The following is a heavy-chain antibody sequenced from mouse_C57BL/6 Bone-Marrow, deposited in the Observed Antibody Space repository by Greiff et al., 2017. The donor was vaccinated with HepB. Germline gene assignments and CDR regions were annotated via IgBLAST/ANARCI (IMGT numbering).Heavy chain of an antibody. D-gene: IGHD2-3*01. V-gene: IGHV14-4*01. CDR3: TTDDGYYDWYFDV. CDR2: IDPENGDT. J-gene: IGHJ1*03. Sequence: VQLKESGAELVRPGASVKLSCTASGFNIKDDYMHWVKQRPEQGLEWIGWIDPENGDTEYASKFQGKATITADTSSNTAYLQLSSLTSEDTAVYYCTTDDGYYDWYFDVWGTGTTVTVSS. CDR1: GFNIKDDY.